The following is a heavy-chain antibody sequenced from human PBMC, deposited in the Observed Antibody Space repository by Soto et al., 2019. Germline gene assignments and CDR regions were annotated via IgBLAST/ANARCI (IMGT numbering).Heavy chain of an antibody. J-gene: IGHJ3*02. D-gene: IGHD6-13*01. Sequence: PGESLKISCKGSGYTFTTFWIGWVRQVPGQGLEWMGRIDPTDSHTSYSPSSQGHVTFSADKSLDTVYLQWSSLKVADTAIYYCARLKGQQLAESRGIDIWGQGTMVTVSS. CDR1: GYTFTTFW. CDR3: ARLKGQQLAESRGIDI. V-gene: IGHV5-10-1*01. CDR2: IDPTDSHT.